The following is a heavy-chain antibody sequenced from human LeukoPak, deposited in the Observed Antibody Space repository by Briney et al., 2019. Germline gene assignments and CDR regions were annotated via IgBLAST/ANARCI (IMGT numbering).Heavy chain of an antibody. CDR3: ARNRGVDY. J-gene: IGHJ4*02. CDR2: IKQDGSEK. V-gene: IGHV3-7*05. Sequence: GGSLRLSCAASGFTPSNYWMNWVRQAPGKGLEWVANIKQDGSEKYYVDSVKGRFTISRDITKNSVYLQMNSLRVEDTAVYYCARNRGVDYWGQGTLVTVSS. D-gene: IGHD2/OR15-2a*01. CDR1: GFTPSNYW.